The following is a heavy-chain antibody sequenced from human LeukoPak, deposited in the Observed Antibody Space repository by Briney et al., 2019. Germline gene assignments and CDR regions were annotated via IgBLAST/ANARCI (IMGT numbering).Heavy chain of an antibody. CDR3: ARGQGRRRYFDY. J-gene: IGHJ4*02. Sequence: SETLSLTCAVYGGSFSGYYWSWIRPPPGERGEGFGEINHSESYNSNPVIKSLVTISVDTTNNQYSLKLSPVTAANTAVYYCARGQGRRRYFDYWGQGTLVTVSS. CDR2: INHSESY. CDR1: GGSFSGYY. V-gene: IGHV4-34*01.